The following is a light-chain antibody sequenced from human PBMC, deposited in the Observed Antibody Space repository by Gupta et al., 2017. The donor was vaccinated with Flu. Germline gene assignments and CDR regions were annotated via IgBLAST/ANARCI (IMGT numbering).Light chain of an antibody. V-gene: IGKV3-20*01. CDR2: GTS. CDR1: PSVSSAY. J-gene: IGKJ2*01. CDR3: QQQN. Sequence: IVLTQSPGPLALSPREKATLSCRASPSVSSAYLAWYQQRPGQAPRLLIYGTSTRAPGITDRFSGSGSGTDFTLTISRVEPEDFALYYCQQQNFGQGTKLEIK.